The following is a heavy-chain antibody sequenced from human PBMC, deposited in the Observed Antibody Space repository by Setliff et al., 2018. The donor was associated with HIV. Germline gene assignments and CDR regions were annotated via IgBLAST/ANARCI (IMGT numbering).Heavy chain of an antibody. CDR2: LYYNGNT. CDR3: ATGIDNFWSGYVN. D-gene: IGHD3-3*01. CDR1: GGSISSRY. Sequence: SETLSLTCSVSGGSISSRYWSWIRLPPGKGLEWIGALYYNGNTNSNPSLKSRVTISGDTSKNVFSLKLTSVTPADTAVYYWATGIDNFWSGYVNWGQGTLVTVSS. J-gene: IGHJ4*02. V-gene: IGHV4-59*11.